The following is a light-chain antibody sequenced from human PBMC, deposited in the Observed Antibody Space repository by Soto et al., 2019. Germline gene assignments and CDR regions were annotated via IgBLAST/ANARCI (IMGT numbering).Light chain of an antibody. CDR3: QQYYTTPWT. Sequence: IVMTQSPDSLAVSLGERATINCKSSQNVLYSANNQNYLAWYQQKPRQPPKLLIYWASTRESGVPDRFSGSGSGTDFTLTISSLQAEDVAVYYCQQYYTTPWTFGQGTKVEIK. CDR1: QNVLYSANNQNY. CDR2: WAS. J-gene: IGKJ1*01. V-gene: IGKV4-1*01.